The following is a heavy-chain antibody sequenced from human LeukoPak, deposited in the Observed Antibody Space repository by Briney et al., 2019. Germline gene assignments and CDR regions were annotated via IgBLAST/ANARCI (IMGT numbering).Heavy chain of an antibody. J-gene: IGHJ4*02. CDR2: IYHSGST. CDR3: ARASLNALRYPFDY. Sequence: SETLSLTCTVSGYSISSGYYWGWIRQPPGKGLEWIGSIYHSGSTYYDPSLKSRVTISVDTSKNQFSLKLSSVTAADTAVYYCARASLNALRYPFDYWGQGTLDTVSS. CDR1: GYSISSGYY. D-gene: IGHD3-9*01. V-gene: IGHV4-38-2*02.